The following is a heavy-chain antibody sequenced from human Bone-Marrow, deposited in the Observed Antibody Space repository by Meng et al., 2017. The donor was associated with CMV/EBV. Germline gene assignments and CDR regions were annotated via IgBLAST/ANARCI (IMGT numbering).Heavy chain of an antibody. D-gene: IGHD6-13*01. CDR3: ARAGSKYSSSWYTLRGFDY. CDR2: INHSGST. V-gene: IGHV4-34*01. CDR1: GGSISSYY. J-gene: IGHJ4*02. Sequence: GSLRLSCTVSGGSISSYYWSWIRQPPGKGLEWIGEINHSGSTNYNPSLKSRVTISVDTSKNQFSLKLSSVTAADTAVYYCARAGSKYSSSWYTLRGFDYWGQGTLVTVSS.